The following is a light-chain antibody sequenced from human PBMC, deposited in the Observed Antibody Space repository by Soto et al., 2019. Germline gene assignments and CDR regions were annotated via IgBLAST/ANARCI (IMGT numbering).Light chain of an antibody. V-gene: IGKV3-20*01. J-gene: IGKJ2*01. CDR2: GAS. CDR3: QQFGDSPPAFT. CDR1: RSVSTRY. Sequence: ESMLTQSPGTLSLSPGERATLSCRASRSVSTRYITWYQQKPGQAPRLLIYGASIRATGIPDRFGGSGSGTDFTLTISRLEAEDFAVYYCQQFGDSPPAFTFGQGTKLEI.